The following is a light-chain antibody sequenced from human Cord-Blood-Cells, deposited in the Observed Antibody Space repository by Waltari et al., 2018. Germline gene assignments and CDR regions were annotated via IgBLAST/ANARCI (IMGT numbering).Light chain of an antibody. Sequence: IQLTQSPSSLSASVGDRVTITCRASQGISSYLAWYQQKPGKAPKLLIYAASTLQTGVPSRFSCSGSGTDFTLTIRSLQPEDFATYYCQQLNSYPHTFGQGTKLEIK. CDR2: AAS. CDR1: QGISSY. CDR3: QQLNSYPHT. V-gene: IGKV1-9*01. J-gene: IGKJ2*01.